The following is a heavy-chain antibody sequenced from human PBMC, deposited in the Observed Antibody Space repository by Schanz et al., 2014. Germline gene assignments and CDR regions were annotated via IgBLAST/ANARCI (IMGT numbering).Heavy chain of an antibody. D-gene: IGHD3-22*01. CDR2: INPRNGGT. J-gene: IGHJ4*02. CDR3: AREHYDNSGRLDF. Sequence: QVQLVQSGAEVKKPGASVKVSCEASGYTFIDYYIHWVRQAPGQGLQWMGRINPRNGGTDSAQKFQGRVTMTRDTSILTAYMELSRLRSDDTAVYYCAREHYDNSGRLDFWGQGSLVTVSS. CDR1: GYTFIDYY. V-gene: IGHV1-2*06.